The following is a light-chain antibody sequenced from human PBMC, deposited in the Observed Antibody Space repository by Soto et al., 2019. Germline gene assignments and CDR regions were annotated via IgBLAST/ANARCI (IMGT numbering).Light chain of an antibody. J-gene: IGLJ1*01. CDR1: SSDVGGYNY. CDR3: SSYTSSSSYV. V-gene: IGLV2-14*01. Sequence: QSALTQPASVSGSPGQSITISCTGTSSDVGGYNYVSWYQQHSGKAPKLMIYEVSNRPSGVSNRFSGSKSGNTASLTISGLQTEDEADYYCSSYTSSSSYVFGIGTKVTAL. CDR2: EVS.